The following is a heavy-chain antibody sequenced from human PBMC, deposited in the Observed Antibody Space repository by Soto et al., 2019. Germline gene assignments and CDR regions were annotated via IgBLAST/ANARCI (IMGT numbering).Heavy chain of an antibody. D-gene: IGHD6-13*01. CDR2: TYYRSNWER. CDR1: GDSVSSNTGT. CDR3: AHSSSWFNFDY. J-gene: IGHJ4*02. V-gene: IGHV6-1*01. Sequence: SQTLSLTCAISGDSVSSNTGTWNWIRQSPSRGLEWLGRTYYRSNWERDYAVSVQSRITINPDTSKNQFSLQLNSVTPEDTATYYCAHSSSWFNFDYWGQGTLVTVSS.